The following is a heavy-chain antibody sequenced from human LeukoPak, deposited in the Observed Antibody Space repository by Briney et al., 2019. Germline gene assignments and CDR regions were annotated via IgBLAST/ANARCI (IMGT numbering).Heavy chain of an antibody. CDR3: AKAAPSSSWYDYFDY. CDR2: ISGSGGST. CDR1: GFTFSSYA. Sequence: PGGSLRLPCAASGFTFSSYAMSWVRQAPGKGLEWVSAISGSGGSTYYADSVKGRYTISRDNSKNTLYLQMNSLRAEDTAVYYCAKAAPSSSWYDYFDYWGQGTLVTVSS. J-gene: IGHJ4*02. D-gene: IGHD6-13*01. V-gene: IGHV3-23*01.